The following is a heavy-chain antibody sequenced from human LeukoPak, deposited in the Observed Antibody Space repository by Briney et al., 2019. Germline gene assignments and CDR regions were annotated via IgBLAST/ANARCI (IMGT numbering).Heavy chain of an antibody. CDR3: ARAAYDSSGYLTL. Sequence: GGSLRLSCAASGFTFSSYAMHWVRQAPGKGLEWVAVISYDGSNKYYADSVKGRFTISRDNSKNTLYLQMNSLRAEDTAVYYCARAAYDSSGYLTLWGQGTLVTVSS. CDR1: GFTFSSYA. J-gene: IGHJ4*02. D-gene: IGHD3-22*01. V-gene: IGHV3-30-3*01. CDR2: ISYDGSNK.